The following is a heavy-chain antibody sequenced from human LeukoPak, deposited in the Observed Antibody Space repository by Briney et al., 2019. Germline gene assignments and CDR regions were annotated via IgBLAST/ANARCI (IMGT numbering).Heavy chain of an antibody. CDR1: GLTFSSYA. D-gene: IGHD3-3*01. V-gene: IGHV3-23*01. Sequence: GRSLRLSCAASGLTFSSYAMSWVRQAPGKGLEWVAAIIGSGGRTDYADSVRGRFIISRDNSRNTLDLQMNSLRADDTAVYYCAKTAGYDFWSGYNYFDYWGQGTLVTVSS. CDR3: AKTAGYDFWSGYNYFDY. J-gene: IGHJ4*02. CDR2: IIGSGGRT.